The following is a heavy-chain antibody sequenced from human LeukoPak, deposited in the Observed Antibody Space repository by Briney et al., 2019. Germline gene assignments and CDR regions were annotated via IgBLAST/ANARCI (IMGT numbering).Heavy chain of an antibody. CDR2: INWNGGSS. Sequence: GGSLRLSCAASGFTFSSYGMSWVRQALGKGLEWVSGINWNGGSSGYADSVKGRFTISRDNAKNSLYLQMNSLRAEDTALYYCARGFNWNDVLNYGVKGSPRGYYFDYWGQGTLVTVSS. J-gene: IGHJ4*02. CDR3: ARGFNWNDVLNYGVKGSPRGYYFDY. D-gene: IGHD1-1*01. CDR1: GFTFSSYG. V-gene: IGHV3-20*04.